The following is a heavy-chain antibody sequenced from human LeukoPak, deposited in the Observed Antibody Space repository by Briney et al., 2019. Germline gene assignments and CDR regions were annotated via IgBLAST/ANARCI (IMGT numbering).Heavy chain of an antibody. V-gene: IGHV4-38-2*02. CDR3: ARESYYDSSGYYYPYYYYYMDV. CDR1: GYSISSGYY. CDR2: IYHSGST. Sequence: SETLSLTCTVSGYSISSGYYWGWIRQPPGKGLEWIGSIYHSGSTYYNPSLKSRVTISVDTSKNQFSLKLSSVTAADTAVYYCARESYYDSSGYYYPYYYYYMDVWGKGTTVTVSS. D-gene: IGHD3-22*01. J-gene: IGHJ6*03.